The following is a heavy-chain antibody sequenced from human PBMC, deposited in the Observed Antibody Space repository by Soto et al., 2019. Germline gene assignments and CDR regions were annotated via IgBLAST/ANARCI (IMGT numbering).Heavy chain of an antibody. J-gene: IGHJ4*02. CDR1: GFTFSSYG. CDR2: ISYDGSNK. CDR3: AKDLFVGYCSGGSCSGFDY. Sequence: PGGSLRLSCAASGFTFSSYGMHWVRQAPGKGLEWVAVISYDGSNKYYADSVKGRFTISRDNSKNTLYLQVSSLRAEDTAVYYCAKDLFVGYCSGGSCSGFDYWGQGTLVTVSS. D-gene: IGHD2-15*01. V-gene: IGHV3-30*18.